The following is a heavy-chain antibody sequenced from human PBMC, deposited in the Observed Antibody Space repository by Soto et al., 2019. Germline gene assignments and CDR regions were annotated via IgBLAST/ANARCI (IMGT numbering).Heavy chain of an antibody. CDR1: GYTLTELS. CDR2: FDPEDGET. J-gene: IGHJ5*02. Sequence: QVQLVQSGAEVKKPGASVKVSCKVSGYTLTELSMHWVRQAPGKGLEWMGGFDPEDGETIYAQKFQGRVTMTGDTSTDPAYMELSSLRSEDTAVYYCATVSPSKYYDFCSRYPNWFDPWGQGTLVTVFS. V-gene: IGHV1-24*01. D-gene: IGHD3-3*01. CDR3: ATVSPSKYYDFCSRYPNWFDP.